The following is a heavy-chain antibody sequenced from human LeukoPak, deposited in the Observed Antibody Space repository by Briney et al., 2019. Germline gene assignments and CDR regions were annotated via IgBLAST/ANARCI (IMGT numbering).Heavy chain of an antibody. J-gene: IGHJ6*03. CDR1: GGSISSYY. Sequence: SETLSLTCTVSGGSISSYYWSWIRQPAGKGLEWIGRIYTSGSTNYNPSLKSRVTMSVDTSKNQFSLKLSSVTAADTAVYYCARAIPSPPQQYSSSSNEGLYYYYMDVWGKGTTVTVSS. CDR2: IYTSGST. V-gene: IGHV4-4*07. D-gene: IGHD6-6*01. CDR3: ARAIPSPPQQYSSSSNEGLYYYYMDV.